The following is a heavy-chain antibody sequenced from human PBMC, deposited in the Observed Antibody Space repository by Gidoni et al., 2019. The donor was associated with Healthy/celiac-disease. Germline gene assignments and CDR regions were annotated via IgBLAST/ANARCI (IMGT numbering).Heavy chain of an antibody. CDR3: ARDKYSSGWYVWDG. J-gene: IGHJ4*02. Sequence: QVQLQESGPGLVKPSQTLSLPCTVSGCSISRGAYYWRWIRQPPGKGLEWIGFIYYSGSTYYNPSLKSRVTISVDTSKNQFSLRLSSVTAADTAVYYCARDKYSSGWYVWDGWGQGTLVTVSS. D-gene: IGHD6-19*01. V-gene: IGHV4-30-4*01. CDR2: IYYSGST. CDR1: GCSISRGAYY.